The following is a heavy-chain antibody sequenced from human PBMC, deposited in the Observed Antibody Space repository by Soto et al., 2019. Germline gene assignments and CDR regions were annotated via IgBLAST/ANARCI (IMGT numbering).Heavy chain of an antibody. Sequence: QVQLVQSGAEVKKPGSSVKVSCKASGGTFSSYAISWVRQAPGQGLEWMGGIIPIFGTANYAQKFQGRVTITADESTGTAYMDLSSRRSEDAAVYYCTRDLRYCTNDVCYRHWYFHLWGRGTLVAVSP. J-gene: IGHJ2*01. V-gene: IGHV1-69*01. CDR3: TRDLRYCTNDVCYRHWYFHL. CDR1: GGTFSSYA. CDR2: IIPIFGTA. D-gene: IGHD2-8*01.